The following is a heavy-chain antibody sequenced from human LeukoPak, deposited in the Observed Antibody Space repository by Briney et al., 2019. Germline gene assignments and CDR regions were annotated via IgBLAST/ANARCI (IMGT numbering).Heavy chain of an antibody. CDR2: IFSRGTT. Sequence: GGSLRLSCVASGFTFTSDAMNWARQLQGKGLEWVSSIFSRGTTQYADSVKGRFTVSRDTSKNTLYLQMNSLRADDTAVYYCAKCSTSAYTTGWCNWIDPWGQGTLVTVSS. J-gene: IGHJ5*02. D-gene: IGHD6-19*01. CDR1: GFTFTSDA. CDR3: AKCSTSAYTTGWCNWIDP. V-gene: IGHV3-23*01.